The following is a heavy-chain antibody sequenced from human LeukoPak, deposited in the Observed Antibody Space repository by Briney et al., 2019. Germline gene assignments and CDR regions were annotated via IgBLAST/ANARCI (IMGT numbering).Heavy chain of an antibody. CDR3: ASQLNYYDSSGYYHDAFDI. V-gene: IGHV4-61*02. D-gene: IGHD3-22*01. J-gene: IGHJ3*02. Sequence: PSETLSLTCTVSGGSISSGSYYWSWIRQPAGKGLEWIGRIYTSGSTNYNPSLKSRVTISVDTSKNQFSLKLSSVTAADTAVYYCASQLNYYDSSGYYHDAFDIWGQGTMVTVSS. CDR1: GGSISSGSYY. CDR2: IYTSGST.